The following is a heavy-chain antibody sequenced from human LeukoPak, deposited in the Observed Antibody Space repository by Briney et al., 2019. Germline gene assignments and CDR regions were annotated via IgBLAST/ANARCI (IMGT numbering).Heavy chain of an antibody. CDR2: INHSGST. J-gene: IGHJ5*02. CDR1: GGSFSGYY. D-gene: IGHD5-18*01. CDR3: ARGRSYGYMGSPLSRYNWFDP. V-gene: IGHV4-34*01. Sequence: PSETLSLTCAVYGGSFSGYYWSWIRQPPGKGLEWIGEINHSGSTNYNPSLKSRVTISVDTSKNQFSLKLSSVTAADTAVYYCARGRSYGYMGSPLSRYNWFDPWGQGTLVTVSS.